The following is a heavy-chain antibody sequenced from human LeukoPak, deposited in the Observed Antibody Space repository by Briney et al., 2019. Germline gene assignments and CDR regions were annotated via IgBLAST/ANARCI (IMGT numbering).Heavy chain of an antibody. CDR1: GYTFTSYG. V-gene: IGHV1-18*01. CDR2: ISAYNGNT. D-gene: IGHD3-22*01. Sequence: ASVKVSCKASGYTFTSYGISWVRQAPGQGVVWMGWISAYNGNTNYAQKLQGRVTMTTDTSTSTAYMERRSLRSDDTAVYYCARWGYSDSSGYSEGDYWGQGTLVTASS. J-gene: IGHJ4*02. CDR3: ARWGYSDSSGYSEGDY.